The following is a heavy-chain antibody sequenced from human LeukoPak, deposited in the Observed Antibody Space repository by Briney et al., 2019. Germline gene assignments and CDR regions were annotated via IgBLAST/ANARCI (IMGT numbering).Heavy chain of an antibody. CDR1: GFTSSSYA. CDR3: ARGPLPVDTAMVTVDY. V-gene: IGHV3-30*04. CDR2: ISYDGSNK. J-gene: IGHJ4*02. D-gene: IGHD5-18*01. Sequence: GGSLRLSCAASGFTSSSYAMHWVRQAPGKGLEWVAVISYDGSNKYYADSVKGRFTISRDNSKNTLYLQMNSLRAEDTAVYYCARGPLPVDTAMVTVDYWGQGTLVTVSS.